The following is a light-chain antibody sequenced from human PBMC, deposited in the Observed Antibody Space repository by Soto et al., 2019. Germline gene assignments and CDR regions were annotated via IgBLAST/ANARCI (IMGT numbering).Light chain of an antibody. Sequence: QSALTQPASVSGSPGQSITISCTGTSTDVNGHNYVSWYQQHPGKAPKVIIYDVSKRPSGVPDRFSGSKSGNTASLTISGLQAEDEADYYCCSYAGSYTFVFGTGTKLTVL. J-gene: IGLJ1*01. CDR2: DVS. CDR3: CSYAGSYTFV. V-gene: IGLV2-11*01. CDR1: STDVNGHNY.